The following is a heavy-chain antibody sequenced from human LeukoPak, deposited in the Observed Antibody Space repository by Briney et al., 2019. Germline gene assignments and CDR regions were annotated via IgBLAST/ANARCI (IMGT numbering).Heavy chain of an antibody. Sequence: SETLSLTCTVSGGSISSYYWSWIRQPAGKGLEWIGRIYTSGSTNYNPSLKSRVTMSVDTSKNQFSLKLSSVTAADTAVYYCARDRNYYDSSGYHNLLDYWGQGTLVTVSS. V-gene: IGHV4-4*07. CDR3: ARDRNYYDSSGYHNLLDY. J-gene: IGHJ4*02. CDR2: IYTSGST. D-gene: IGHD3-22*01. CDR1: GGSISSYY.